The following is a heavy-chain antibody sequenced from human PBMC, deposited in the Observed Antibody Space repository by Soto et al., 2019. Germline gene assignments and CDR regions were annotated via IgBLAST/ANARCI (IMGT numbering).Heavy chain of an antibody. D-gene: IGHD3-3*01. J-gene: IGHJ4*02. Sequence: SETLSLTCTVSGGSISSYYWSWIRQPPGKGLEWIGYIYYSGSTNYNPSLKSRVTISVDTSKNQFSLKLSSVTAADTAVYYCARESFWSGEFDYWGQGTLVTVSS. V-gene: IGHV4-59*01. CDR3: ARESFWSGEFDY. CDR1: GGSISSYY. CDR2: IYYSGST.